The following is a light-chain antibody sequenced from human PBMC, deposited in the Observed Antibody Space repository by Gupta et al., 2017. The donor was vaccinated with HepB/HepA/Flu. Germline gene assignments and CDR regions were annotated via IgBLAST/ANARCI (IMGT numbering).Light chain of an antibody. CDR1: QSISSW. Sequence: DIQMTQSPSTLSASVGDRVTITCRASQSISSWLAWYQQKPGKAPTLLIYKASTLESGVPSRFRGSGSGTEFTLTINSLQPDDFATYYCQQYFSYWTFGQGTKVEIK. J-gene: IGKJ1*01. V-gene: IGKV1-5*03. CDR3: QQYFSYWT. CDR2: KAS.